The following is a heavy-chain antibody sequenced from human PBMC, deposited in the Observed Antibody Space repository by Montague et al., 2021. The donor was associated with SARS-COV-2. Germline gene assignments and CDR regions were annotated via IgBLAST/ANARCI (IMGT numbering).Heavy chain of an antibody. CDR2: IYYSGST. CDR3: ARAYYDSSGYYGYFDY. V-gene: IGHV4-59*13. J-gene: IGHJ4*02. CDR1: GGSISSYY. Sequence: SETLSLNCTVSGGSISSYYWSWIRRPPGKGLEWIGYIYYSGSTNYNPSLKSRVTISVDTSKNQFSLKLSSVTAADTAVYYCARAYYDSSGYYGYFDYWGQGTLVTVSS. D-gene: IGHD3-22*01.